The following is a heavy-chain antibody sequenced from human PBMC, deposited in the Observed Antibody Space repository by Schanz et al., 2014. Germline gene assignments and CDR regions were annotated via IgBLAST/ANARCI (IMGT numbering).Heavy chain of an antibody. J-gene: IGHJ4*02. D-gene: IGHD5-12*01. V-gene: IGHV7-4-1*02. CDR1: GYTFTTYA. CDR2: INSNTGNP. Sequence: QVQLVQSGSELKKPGASVNISCKASGYTFTTYALNWVRQAPGQGLEWMGWINSNTGNPTYAPAFTGRFVFSLDTSVSTAYLQIIGLQAEDSAVFYCARGRGGNTGYEVADYWGQGTRVTVSS. CDR3: ARGRGGNTGYEVADY.